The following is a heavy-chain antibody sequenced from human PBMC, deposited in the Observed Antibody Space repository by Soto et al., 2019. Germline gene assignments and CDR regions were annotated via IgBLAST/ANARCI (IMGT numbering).Heavy chain of an antibody. CDR3: EVTTGY. Sequence: QVQVVQSRAEVKKPGASVKVSCKTSGYTFTEYDINWVRQAPGQGPEYMGWVSPENRNAGYAPQFRGRVSTTTDTTISTAYLELTNLTFEDTAVYYCEVTTGYWGQGTMVTVSS. CDR1: GYTFTEYD. J-gene: IGHJ4*02. D-gene: IGHD1-1*01. CDR2: VSPENRNA. V-gene: IGHV1-8*01.